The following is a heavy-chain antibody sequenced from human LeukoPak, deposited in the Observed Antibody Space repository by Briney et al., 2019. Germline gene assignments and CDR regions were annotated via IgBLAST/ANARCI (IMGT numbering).Heavy chain of an antibody. J-gene: IGHJ3*02. CDR2: IIYSGNT. CDR1: GVSISNYY. CDR3: ASGRGLYSFYAFDI. V-gene: IGHV4-59*01. Sequence: SETLSLTCTVSGVSISNYYWTWIRQPPGKGLEWIAYIIYSGNTKYNPSLKSRATMSVDTSKNQFSLKLTSVTAADTAVYYCASGRGLYSFYAFDIWGQGTMVTVSS. D-gene: IGHD5-18*01.